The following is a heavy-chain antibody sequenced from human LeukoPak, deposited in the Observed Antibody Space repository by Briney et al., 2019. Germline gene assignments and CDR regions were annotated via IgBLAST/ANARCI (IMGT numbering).Heavy chain of an antibody. CDR1: GFTFSSYE. CDR2: ISNSDSTL. J-gene: IGHJ6*02. D-gene: IGHD4-17*01. Sequence: GGSLRLSCAASGFTFSSYEMNWVRQAPGKGLEWVSYISNSDSTLHYADSVKGRFTISRDNAQNSLYLQMSSLRAEDTAVYYCARVEDDYGDYYYGMDVWGQGTTVTVSS. V-gene: IGHV3-48*03. CDR3: ARVEDDYGDYYYGMDV.